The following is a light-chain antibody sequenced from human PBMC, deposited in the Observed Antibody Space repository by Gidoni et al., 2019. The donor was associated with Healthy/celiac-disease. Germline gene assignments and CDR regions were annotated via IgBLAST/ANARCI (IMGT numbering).Light chain of an antibody. V-gene: IGKV3-20*01. CDR2: GAS. J-gene: IGKJ1*01. CDR3: QQYGSSSWT. Sequence: TVLTQSSGTLSLSPGERATLPCRASQSVSRSYLAWYQQKPGQAPRLLIYGASSRATGIPDRCSGRGSGTDFTLTISRLEPEDFAVYYCQQYGSSSWTFGQGTKVEIK. CDR1: QSVSRSY.